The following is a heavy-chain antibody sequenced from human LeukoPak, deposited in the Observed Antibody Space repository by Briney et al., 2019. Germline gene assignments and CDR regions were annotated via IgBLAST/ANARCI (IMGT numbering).Heavy chain of an antibody. CDR2: INPSGGST. CDR3: AREGCSGGSCYRDWFDP. V-gene: IGHV1-46*01. D-gene: IGHD2-15*01. Sequence: ASVKVSCKASGYTFTSYYMQWVRQAPGQGLEWIGIINPSGGSTSYAQKFQGRVTMTRDTSTSTVYMEMRSLRSEDRAVYYCAREGCSGGSCYRDWFDPWGQGTLVTVSS. J-gene: IGHJ5*02. CDR1: GYTFTSYY.